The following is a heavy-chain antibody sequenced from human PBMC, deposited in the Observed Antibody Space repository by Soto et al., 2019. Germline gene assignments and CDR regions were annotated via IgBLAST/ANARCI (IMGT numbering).Heavy chain of an antibody. D-gene: IGHD3-22*01. CDR1: GFTFSSSW. CDR2: INSDGSTT. Sequence: GGSLRLSCAASGFTFSSSWMHWVRQTPGKGLVWVSRINSDGSTTNYAASVKGRFTSSRDNAKNTLYLQMNSLRAEDTAVYYCARDDESSGYSFDYWGQGTLVTVSS. V-gene: IGHV3-74*01. J-gene: IGHJ4*02. CDR3: ARDDESSGYSFDY.